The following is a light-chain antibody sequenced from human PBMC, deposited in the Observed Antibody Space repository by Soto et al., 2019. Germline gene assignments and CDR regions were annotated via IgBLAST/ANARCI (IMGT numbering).Light chain of an antibody. CDR1: QSVDSN. J-gene: IGKJ1*01. V-gene: IGKV3-15*01. CDR3: QQYNNWPTWT. CDR2: GAS. Sequence: EIVMTQSPATLSVSPGERATVSCRASQSVDSNLAWYQHKPGQAPRLLIYGASTRATDIPARFSGSGSGTEFTLTISSLQSEDFAVYFCQQYNNWPTWTFGEGTKVEI.